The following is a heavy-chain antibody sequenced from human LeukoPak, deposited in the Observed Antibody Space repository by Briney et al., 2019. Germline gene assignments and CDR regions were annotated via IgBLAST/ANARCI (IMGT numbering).Heavy chain of an antibody. J-gene: IGHJ4*02. CDR2: IYYSGST. CDR1: GGSISSYY. V-gene: IGHV4-59*01. Sequence: SETLSLTCTVSGGSISSYYWGWIRQPPGKGLEWIGYIYYSGSTNYNPSLKSRVTISVDTSKNQFSLKLSSVTAADTAVYYCARNPGYSYGWYYFDYWGQGTLVTVSS. D-gene: IGHD5-18*01. CDR3: ARNPGYSYGWYYFDY.